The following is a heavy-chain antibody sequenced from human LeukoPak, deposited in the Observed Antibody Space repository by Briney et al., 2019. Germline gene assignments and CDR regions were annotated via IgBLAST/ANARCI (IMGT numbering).Heavy chain of an antibody. Sequence: PGRSLRLSCAASGFTFSNYWMSWVRQAPGKGLEWVANIKEDGSEKYYVDSVKGRFTISRDNAKNSLYLQMNSLRAEDTAVYYCARMAGLSWFDPWGQGTLVTVSS. CDR2: IKEDGSEK. CDR1: GFTFSNYW. CDR3: ARMAGLSWFDP. J-gene: IGHJ5*02. V-gene: IGHV3-7*01. D-gene: IGHD5-24*01.